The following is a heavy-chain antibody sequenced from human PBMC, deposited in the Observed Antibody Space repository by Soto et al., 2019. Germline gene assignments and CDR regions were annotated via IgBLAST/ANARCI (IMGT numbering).Heavy chain of an antibody. Sequence: QVQLQESGPGLVKPSETLSLTCTVSGGSISSYYWSWIRQPPGKGLEWIGYIYYSGSPNYNPSLKRRVTRSVDTSKNQFSLKLSSVTAADTAVYYCARGRPQKGGYCSSPSCYSYYYYYMDVWGKGTTVTVSS. CDR2: IYYSGSP. J-gene: IGHJ6*03. V-gene: IGHV4-59*01. CDR1: GGSISSYY. D-gene: IGHD2-2*01. CDR3: ARGRPQKGGYCSSPSCYSYYYYYMDV.